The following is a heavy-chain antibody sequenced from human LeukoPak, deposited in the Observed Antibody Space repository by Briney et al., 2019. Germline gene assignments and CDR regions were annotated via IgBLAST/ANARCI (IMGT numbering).Heavy chain of an antibody. Sequence: GGSLRLSCAASGFTFSSYSMNWVRQAPGKGLEWVSSISSSSTYIYYGAVKGRFTSSRDNAKNSLYLQMNSLRVEDTAVYYCAREDGDAFDIWGQGTMVSVSS. V-gene: IGHV3-21*01. CDR1: GFTFSSYS. CDR2: ISSSSTYI. J-gene: IGHJ3*02. D-gene: IGHD5-24*01. CDR3: AREDGDAFDI.